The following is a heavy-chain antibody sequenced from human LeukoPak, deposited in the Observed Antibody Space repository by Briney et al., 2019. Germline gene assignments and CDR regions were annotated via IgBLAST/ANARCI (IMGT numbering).Heavy chain of an antibody. V-gene: IGHV1-46*01. CDR1: GYTFTNYY. J-gene: IGHJ6*02. D-gene: IGHD1-26*01. CDR3: ARDWLNSGSYYYYYYGMDV. CDR2: INPSGGST. Sequence: ASVKVSCKASGYTFTNYYMHWVRQAPGQGLEWMGIINPSGGSTNCAQKFQGRVTMTTDTSTSTAYMELRSLRSDDTAVYYCARDWLNSGSYYYYYYGMDVWGQGTTVTVSS.